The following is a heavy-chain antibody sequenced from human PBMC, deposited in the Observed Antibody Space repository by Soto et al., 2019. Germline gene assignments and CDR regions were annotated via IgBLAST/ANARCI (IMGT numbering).Heavy chain of an antibody. CDR2: IIPILGIA. Sequence: SVKVSCKASGGTFSSYTISWVRQAPGQGLEWMGRIIPILGIANYAQKFQGRVTITADKSTSTAYMELSSLRSEDTAVYYCVVGTTSGWFDPWGQGTLVTVSS. D-gene: IGHD1-7*01. CDR3: VVGTTSGWFDP. V-gene: IGHV1-69*02. J-gene: IGHJ5*02. CDR1: GGTFSSYT.